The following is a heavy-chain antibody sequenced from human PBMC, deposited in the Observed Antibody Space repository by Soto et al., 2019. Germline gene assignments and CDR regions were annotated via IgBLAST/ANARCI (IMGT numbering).Heavy chain of an antibody. CDR2: IYSTGST. CDR1: GGSIRASY. V-gene: IGHV4-4*07. CDR3: AKDEYYDSNNWFDP. J-gene: IGHJ5*02. Sequence: SETLSLSCTVSGGSIRASYWSWIRQPAGKGLEWIGRIYSTGSTNYYPSFRSRYTMSVDTSKNQFSLKLSSVTAVDTPVYYCAKDEYYDSNNWFDPWGERTLVTVYS. D-gene: IGHD3-22*01.